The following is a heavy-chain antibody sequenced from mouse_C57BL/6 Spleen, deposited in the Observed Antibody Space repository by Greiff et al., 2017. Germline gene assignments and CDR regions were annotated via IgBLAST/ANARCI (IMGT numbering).Heavy chain of an antibody. V-gene: IGHV1-62-2*01. CDR1: GYTFTEYT. CDR3: ARHVGQYYAMDY. J-gene: IGHJ4*01. CDR2: FYPGSGSI. Sequence: QVQLKESGAELVKPGASVKLSCKASGYTFTEYTIHWVKQRSGQGLEWIGCFYPGSGSIKYNEKFKDKATLTADKSSSTVYMELSRLTSEDSAVYFCARHVGQYYAMDYWGQGTSVTVSS.